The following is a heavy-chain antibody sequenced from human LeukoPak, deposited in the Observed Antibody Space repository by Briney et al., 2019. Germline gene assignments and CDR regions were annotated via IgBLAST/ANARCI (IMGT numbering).Heavy chain of an antibody. Sequence: SETLSLTCTVSGGSTSSSSFYWGWIRQPPGKGLEWIGNIYYSGSTYYNPSLKSRVTISVDTSKNQFSLRLSSVTAADTAVYYCARWVSTPRGYFDYWGQGTLVTVSS. J-gene: IGHJ4*02. CDR3: ARWVSTPRGYFDY. CDR2: IYYSGST. CDR1: GGSTSSSSFY. D-gene: IGHD5/OR15-5a*01. V-gene: IGHV4-39*01.